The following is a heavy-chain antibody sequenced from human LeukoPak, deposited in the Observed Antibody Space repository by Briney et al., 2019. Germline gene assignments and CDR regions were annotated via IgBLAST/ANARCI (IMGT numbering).Heavy chain of an antibody. CDR3: ARVPETSSSYGY. CDR2: INPNSGGT. J-gene: IGHJ4*02. Sequence: GASVKVSCKASGHTFTGYYMHWVRQAPGQGLEWMGWINPNSGGTNYAQKFQGRVTMTRDTSISTAYMELSRLRSDDTAVYYCARVPETSSSYGYWGQGTLVTVSS. D-gene: IGHD6-6*01. CDR1: GHTFTGYY. V-gene: IGHV1-2*02.